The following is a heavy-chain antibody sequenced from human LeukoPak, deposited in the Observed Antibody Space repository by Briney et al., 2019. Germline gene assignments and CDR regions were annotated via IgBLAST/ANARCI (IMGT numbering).Heavy chain of an antibody. CDR1: GGSISSTSYY. V-gene: IGHV4-61*01. CDR2: IYYSGST. D-gene: IGHD6-13*01. Sequence: PSETLSLTCTVSGGSISSTSYYWSWIRQPPGKGLEWIGYIYYSGSTNYNPSLKSRVTISVDTSENQLSLKLSSVTAEDTALYYCARAHTSSWYMDYWGQGTLVTVSS. J-gene: IGHJ4*02. CDR3: ARAHTSSWYMDY.